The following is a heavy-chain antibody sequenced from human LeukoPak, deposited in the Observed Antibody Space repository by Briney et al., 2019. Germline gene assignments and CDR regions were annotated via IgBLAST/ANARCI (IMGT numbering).Heavy chain of an antibody. CDR2: IYTSGTT. Sequence: SETLSLTCAIYGGSSSGYYWSWIRQPAGKGPEWIGRIYTSGTTYGHPALKRRVTMSLDTSKNQFSLKLSSVTAADTAVYYCARGYGDIDYWGQGTLVTVSS. CDR3: ARGYGDIDY. V-gene: IGHV4-59*10. D-gene: IGHD4-17*01. CDR1: GGSSSGYY. J-gene: IGHJ4*02.